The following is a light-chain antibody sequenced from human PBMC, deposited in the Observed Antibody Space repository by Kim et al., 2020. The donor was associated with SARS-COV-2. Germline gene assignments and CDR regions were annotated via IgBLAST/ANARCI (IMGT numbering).Light chain of an antibody. V-gene: IGLV3-1*01. CDR3: QAWDSSTGV. Sequence: YELTQPHSVSVSPGQTASITCSGDKLGDKYACWYQQKPGQSPVLVIYQDSKRPSGIPERFSGSNSGNTATLTISGTQAMDEADYYCQAWDSSTGVFGTG. CDR1: KLGDKY. J-gene: IGLJ1*01. CDR2: QDS.